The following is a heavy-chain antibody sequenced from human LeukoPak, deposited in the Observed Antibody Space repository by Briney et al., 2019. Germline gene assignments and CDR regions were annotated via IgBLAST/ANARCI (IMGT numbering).Heavy chain of an antibody. D-gene: IGHD2-21*01. J-gene: IGHJ4*02. CDR2: ISSNGGST. Sequence: GGSLRLSCAASGFTFSIYAMHWVRQAPGKGLEYVSAISSNGGSTNYANSVKGRFTIARDNSNNTLYLQMGSLRAEDMAVYYCARTPTGRYSDYWGQGTLVTVSS. CDR1: GFTFSIYA. CDR3: ARTPTGRYSDY. V-gene: IGHV3-64*01.